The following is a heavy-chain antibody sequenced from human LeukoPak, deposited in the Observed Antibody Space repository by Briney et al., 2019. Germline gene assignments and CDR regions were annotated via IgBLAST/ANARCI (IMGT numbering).Heavy chain of an antibody. CDR2: ISSSSTI. D-gene: IGHD3-22*01. J-gene: IGHJ5*02. Sequence: GGSLRLSCAASGFTFSSYSMNWVRQAPGKGLEWVSYISSSSTIYYADSVKGRFTISRDNAKNSLYLQMNSLRDEDTAVYYCARYDSSGYQNWFDPWGQGTLVTVSS. CDR3: ARYDSSGYQNWFDP. V-gene: IGHV3-48*02. CDR1: GFTFSSYS.